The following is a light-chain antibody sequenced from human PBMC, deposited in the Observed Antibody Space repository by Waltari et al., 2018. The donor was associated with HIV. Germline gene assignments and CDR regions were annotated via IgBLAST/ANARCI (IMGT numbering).Light chain of an antibody. CDR2: DAS. Sequence: EIFFTQSPDSLSLSPGERATLSCRASQSLTSGVAWHQQKPGQTPRLLIFDASSRAAGIPARFRGSGSGTDFILTISSLEPEDSAVYYCQQRTNSVTFGQGTRLEIK. V-gene: IGKV3-11*01. CDR3: QQRTNSVT. J-gene: IGKJ5*01. CDR1: QSLTSG.